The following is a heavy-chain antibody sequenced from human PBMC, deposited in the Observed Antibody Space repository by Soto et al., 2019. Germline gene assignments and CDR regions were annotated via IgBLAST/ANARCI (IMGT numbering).Heavy chain of an antibody. D-gene: IGHD6-13*01. J-gene: IGHJ6*02. V-gene: IGHV3-23*01. Sequence: GGSLRLSCAASGFTFSSLAMSWVRQAPGKGLEWVSAISGNGGSTYYVDSVKGRFTISRDNSKNTLYLQMNSLRAEDTAVYYCAKGSLGAYSSSWSYGMDVWGQGTTVTVSS. CDR1: GFTFSSLA. CDR3: AKGSLGAYSSSWSYGMDV. CDR2: ISGNGGST.